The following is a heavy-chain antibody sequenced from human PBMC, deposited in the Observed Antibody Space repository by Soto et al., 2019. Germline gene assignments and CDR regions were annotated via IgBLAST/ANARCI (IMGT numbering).Heavy chain of an antibody. CDR2: IYSGGST. D-gene: IGHD6-13*01. CDR1: GFTVSSNY. V-gene: IGHV3-53*01. CDR3: ARAIAGTLFDY. J-gene: IGHJ4*02. Sequence: GESLKISCAASGFTVSSNYMSWVRQAPGKGLEWLSVIYSGGSTYYADSVKGRFTISRDNSKNTLYLQMNSLRAEDTAVYYCARAIAGTLFDYWGQGTLVTVSS.